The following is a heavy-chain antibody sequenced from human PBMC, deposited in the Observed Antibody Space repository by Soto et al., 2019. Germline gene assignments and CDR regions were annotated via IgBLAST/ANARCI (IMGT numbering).Heavy chain of an antibody. Sequence: SETLSLTCTVSGGSISSYYWSWIRQLPGKGLEWIGYIYYSGSTNYNPSLKSRVTISVDRSKNQFSLKLSSVTAADTAVYYCARGSHSSSSDWGQGTLVTVSS. V-gene: IGHV4-59*12. CDR3: ARGSHSSSSD. CDR1: GGSISSYY. J-gene: IGHJ4*02. CDR2: IYYSGST. D-gene: IGHD6-13*01.